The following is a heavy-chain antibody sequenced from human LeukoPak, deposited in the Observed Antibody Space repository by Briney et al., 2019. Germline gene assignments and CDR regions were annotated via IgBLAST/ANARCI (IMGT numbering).Heavy chain of an antibody. D-gene: IGHD6-19*01. Sequence: GGSLRLSCAASGFTFSSYAMHWVRQAPGKGLEWVAVISYDGSNKYYADSVKGRFTISRDNSKNTLYLQMNSLRAEGTAVYYCARGLSSGWYLAAGLGYFDYWGQGTLVTVSS. V-gene: IGHV3-30-3*01. CDR2: ISYDGSNK. CDR3: ARGLSSGWYLAAGLGYFDY. J-gene: IGHJ4*02. CDR1: GFTFSSYA.